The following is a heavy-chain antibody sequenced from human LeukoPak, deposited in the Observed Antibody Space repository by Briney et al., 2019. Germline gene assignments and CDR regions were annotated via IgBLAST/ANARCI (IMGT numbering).Heavy chain of an antibody. CDR3: ARGSTYYYGSGSYFNRPEAPFDY. D-gene: IGHD3-10*01. CDR2: IKSDGSIT. CDR1: GFTFSSSW. J-gene: IGHJ4*02. V-gene: IGHV3-74*01. Sequence: PGGSLRLSCAASGFTFSSSWMHWVRQAPGKGLVWVSRIKSDGSITNYADSVKGRFTISRDNAKNSLYLQMNSLRAEDTAVYYCARGSTYYYGSGSYFNRPEAPFDYWGQGTLVTVSS.